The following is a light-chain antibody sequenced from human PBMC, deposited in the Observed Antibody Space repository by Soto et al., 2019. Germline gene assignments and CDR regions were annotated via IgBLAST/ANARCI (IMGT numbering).Light chain of an antibody. V-gene: IGKV3-20*01. CDR3: QQYGSSPPYT. Sequence: EVVLTQSPGTLSLSPGERATLSCRASQSVNKNYVAWYQQKPGQAPRLLIFGSSDRATGIPDRFSGSGSGTDFTLTISRLEPEDFAVYYCQQYGSSPPYTFGQGTKLEIK. CDR1: QSVNKNY. CDR2: GSS. J-gene: IGKJ2*01.